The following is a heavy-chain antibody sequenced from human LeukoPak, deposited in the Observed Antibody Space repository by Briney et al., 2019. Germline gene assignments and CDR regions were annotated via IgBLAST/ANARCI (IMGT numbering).Heavy chain of an antibody. Sequence: GESLKISCEGSGYSFTTYWIGWVRQMPGKGLEWMGIIYPGDSDTRYSPSFQGQVTISADKSLSTAYLQWSSLKASDTAVYYCARRGYCSGGSCYSAPFDYWGQGTLVTVSS. CDR1: GYSFTTYW. CDR2: IYPGDSDT. J-gene: IGHJ4*02. D-gene: IGHD2-15*01. CDR3: ARRGYCSGGSCYSAPFDY. V-gene: IGHV5-51*01.